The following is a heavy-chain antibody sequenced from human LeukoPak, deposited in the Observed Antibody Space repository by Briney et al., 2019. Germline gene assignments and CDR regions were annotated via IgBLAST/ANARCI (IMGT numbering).Heavy chain of an antibody. Sequence: PGGSLRLSCAASGFTFSSYGMHWVRQAPGKGLEWVAFIRYDGSNKYYADSVKGRLTISRDNSKNTLYLQMNSLRAEDTAVYYCAKDLLRVVPAAKGNWFDPWGQGTLVTVSS. D-gene: IGHD2-2*01. CDR3: AKDLLRVVPAAKGNWFDP. V-gene: IGHV3-30*02. CDR2: IRYDGSNK. J-gene: IGHJ5*02. CDR1: GFTFSSYG.